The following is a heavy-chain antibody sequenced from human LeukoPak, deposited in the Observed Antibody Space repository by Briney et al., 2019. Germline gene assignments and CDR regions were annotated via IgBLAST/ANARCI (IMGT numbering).Heavy chain of an antibody. D-gene: IGHD4-23*01. CDR1: GLTFSSYW. V-gene: IGHV3-30-3*01. CDR3: ARDLYGGHDY. CDR2: ISYDGSNK. Sequence: GGSLRLSCAASGLTFSSYWMSWVRQAPGKGLEWVAVISYDGSNKYYADSVKGRFTISRDNSKNTLYLQMNSLRAENTAVYYCARDLYGGHDYWGQGTLVTVSS. J-gene: IGHJ4*02.